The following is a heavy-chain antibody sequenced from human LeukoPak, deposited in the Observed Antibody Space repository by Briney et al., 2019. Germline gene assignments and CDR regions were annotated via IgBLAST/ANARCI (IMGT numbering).Heavy chain of an antibody. CDR1: GFTFSSYS. CDR3: ARERGGYCSSTSCFPIDY. V-gene: IGHV3-21*01. D-gene: IGHD2-2*01. J-gene: IGHJ4*02. Sequence: GGSLRLSCAASGFTFSSYSINWVRQAPGKGLEWVSSISSSSSYIYYADSVKGRFTISRDNAKNSLYLQMNSLRAEDTAVYYCARERGGYCSSTSCFPIDYWGQGTLVTVSS. CDR2: ISSSSSYI.